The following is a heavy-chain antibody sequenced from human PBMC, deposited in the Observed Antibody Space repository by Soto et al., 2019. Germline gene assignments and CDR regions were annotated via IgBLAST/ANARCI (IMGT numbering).Heavy chain of an antibody. D-gene: IGHD5-12*01. CDR3: AKYTGYESLFYFDS. Sequence: SETLSLTCSVSGGSISSYYWSWIRQPPGKGLEWIGYIDYSGSTNYNPSLKSRVTISIDASEKQFSLNLTSVTAADTAFYYCAKYTGYESLFYFDSWGRGLQVTVSS. V-gene: IGHV4-59*01. CDR2: IDYSGST. CDR1: GGSISSYY. J-gene: IGHJ4*01.